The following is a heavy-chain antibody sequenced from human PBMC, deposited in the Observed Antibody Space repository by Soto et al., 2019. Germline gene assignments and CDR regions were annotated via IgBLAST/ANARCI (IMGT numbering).Heavy chain of an antibody. CDR3: AKLRSGFGEFQVLFDY. V-gene: IGHV3-23*01. CDR2: ISGSGGNT. D-gene: IGHD3-10*01. CDR1: GFTFSSYA. J-gene: IGHJ4*02. Sequence: GGSLRLSCAASGFTFSSYAMSWVRQAPGKGLEWVSAISGSGGNTYYADSVKGRFTISRDNSKNTLYLQMNSLRAEDTAVYYCAKLRSGFGEFQVLFDYWGQGTLVTVSS.